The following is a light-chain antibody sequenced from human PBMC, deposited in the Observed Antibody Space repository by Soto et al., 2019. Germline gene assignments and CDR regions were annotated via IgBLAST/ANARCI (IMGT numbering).Light chain of an antibody. CDR1: QSISSW. CDR3: QQYESYPMT. J-gene: IGKJ4*01. Sequence: DSQMTQYPSTLSASIGDRVTITCRAGQSISSWLAWYQQKPGKAPKLLISKASTLQSGVPPRFSGSGFGTEFALTISSLQPDDFATYYCQQYESYPMTFGGGTKVEIK. CDR2: KAS. V-gene: IGKV1-5*03.